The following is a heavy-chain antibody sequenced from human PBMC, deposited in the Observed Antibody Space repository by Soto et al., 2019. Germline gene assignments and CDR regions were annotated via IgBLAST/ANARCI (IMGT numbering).Heavy chain of an antibody. D-gene: IGHD6-19*01. Sequence: ASVKVSCKASGYTLTSYAMHWVRQAPGQRLEWMGWINAGNGNTKYSQKFQGRVTITRDTSASTAYMELSSLRSEDTAVYYCARSLSRAGYSSGWYVDGYWGQGTLVTVSS. CDR2: INAGNGNT. CDR3: ARSLSRAGYSSGWYVDGY. V-gene: IGHV1-3*01. J-gene: IGHJ4*02. CDR1: GYTLTSYA.